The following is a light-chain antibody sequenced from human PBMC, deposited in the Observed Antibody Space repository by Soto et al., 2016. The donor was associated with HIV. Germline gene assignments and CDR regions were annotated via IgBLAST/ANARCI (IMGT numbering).Light chain of an antibody. V-gene: IGLV3-21*02. J-gene: IGLJ3*02. CDR1: KIGSKS. CDR2: DDS. CDR3: QVWDRSRDHPNWV. Sequence: SYELTQPPSVSVAPGETARITCGGNKIGSKSVHWYQERSGQAPLLVVYDDSDRPSGIPERFSGSNSGNTATLTISRVEAGDEADYFCQVWDRSRDHPNWVFGGGTKLTIL.